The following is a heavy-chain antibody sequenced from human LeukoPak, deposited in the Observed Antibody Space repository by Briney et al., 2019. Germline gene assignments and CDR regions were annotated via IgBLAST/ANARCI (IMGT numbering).Heavy chain of an antibody. CDR3: ARELGQLLYNYFDY. D-gene: IGHD2-2*02. V-gene: IGHV4-4*07. CDR1: GGSFSGYY. J-gene: IGHJ4*02. CDR2: IYTSGST. Sequence: PSETLSLTCAVYGGSFSGYYWSWIRQPAGKGLEWIGRIYTSGSTNYNPSLKSRVTISVDTSKNQFSLKLSSVTAADTAVYYCARELGQLLYNYFDYWGQGTLVTVSS.